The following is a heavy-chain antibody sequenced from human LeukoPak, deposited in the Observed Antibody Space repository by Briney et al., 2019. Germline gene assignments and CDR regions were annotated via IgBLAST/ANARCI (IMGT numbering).Heavy chain of an antibody. CDR3: ARPDSQAFDI. CDR1: GGALSSSSYY. V-gene: IGHV4-39*01. CDR2: IYYSGST. Sequence: PSETLSLTCTVSGGALSSSSYYWGWSRQPPGKGLEWSGSIYYSGSTYYNPSLKSRVTISVDTSKNQFSLKLSSVTAADTAVYYCARPDSQAFDIWGQGTMVTVSS. J-gene: IGHJ3*02. D-gene: IGHD4-11*01.